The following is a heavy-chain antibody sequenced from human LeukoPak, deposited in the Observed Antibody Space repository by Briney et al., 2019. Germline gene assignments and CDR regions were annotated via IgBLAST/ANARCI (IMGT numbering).Heavy chain of an antibody. Sequence: GGSLRLSCAASGFTFSSYSMNWVRQAPGKGLEWVSYISSSSSTIYYADSVKGRFTISRDNSKDTLYLQMNSLRAEDTAVYFCTKSRGISAGPSYYCYSMDVWGRGTTVTVSS. CDR1: GFTFSSYS. CDR2: ISSSSSTI. CDR3: TKSRGISAGPSYYCYSMDV. V-gene: IGHV3-48*01. J-gene: IGHJ6*02. D-gene: IGHD3-16*01.